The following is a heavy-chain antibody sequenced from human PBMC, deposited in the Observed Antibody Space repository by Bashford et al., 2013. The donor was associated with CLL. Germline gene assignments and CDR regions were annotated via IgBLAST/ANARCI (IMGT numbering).Heavy chain of an antibody. V-gene: IGHV3-74*01. Sequence: SGFTFSSYWMHWVRQAPGKGLVWVSRINSDGSSTSYADSVKGRFTISRDNAKSTLYLQMNSLRAEDTAVYYCARGYYYDSSGYFPIDYWGQGTLVTVSS. CDR1: GFTFSSYW. D-gene: IGHD3-22*01. J-gene: IGHJ4*02. CDR3: ARGYYYDSSGYFPIDY. CDR2: INSDGSST.